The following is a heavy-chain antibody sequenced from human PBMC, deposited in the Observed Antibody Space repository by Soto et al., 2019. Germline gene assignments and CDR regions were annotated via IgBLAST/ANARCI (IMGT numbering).Heavy chain of an antibody. CDR2: ISGSGGST. J-gene: IGHJ4*02. CDR1: GFTFSSYA. Sequence: VQLLESGGGLVQPGGSLRLSCAASGFTFSSYAMSWVRQAPGKGLEWVSAISGSGGSTYYADSVKGRFTISRDNSKSTLYLQMHSLRAEDTAVYYWAKENSGYIWGNGRAFDYWGQGTLVTVSS. CDR3: AKENSGYIWGNGRAFDY. D-gene: IGHD3-16*01. V-gene: IGHV3-23*01.